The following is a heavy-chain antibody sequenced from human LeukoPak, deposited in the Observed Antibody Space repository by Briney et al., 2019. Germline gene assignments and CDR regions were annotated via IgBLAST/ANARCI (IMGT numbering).Heavy chain of an antibody. J-gene: IGHJ3*02. CDR2: IGQDGTEK. V-gene: IGHV3-7*01. CDR3: ARGYCSGTSCFGAFDM. D-gene: IGHD2-2*01. Sequence: GGSLRLPCAASGFNFSSHWMSWVRQAPGKGLEWVANIGQDGTEKNYVDSVKGRFTISRDNAKNSLYLQMSSLRAEDTAVYHCARGYCSGTSCFGAFDMWGQGTWSPSLQ. CDR1: GFNFSSHW.